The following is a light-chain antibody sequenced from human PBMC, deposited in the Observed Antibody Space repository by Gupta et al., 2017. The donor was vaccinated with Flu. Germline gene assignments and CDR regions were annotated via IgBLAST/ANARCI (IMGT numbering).Light chain of an antibody. CDR1: QNIRRY. J-gene: IGKJ1*01. CDR2: AAS. V-gene: IGKV1-39*01. Sequence: DIQMTQSPSSLSASVGDRVTITCRASQNIRRYLNWYQQKPGKAPKVLIYAASSVQSGVPSRFSGSGSGTDFTLTISRLQPEDFATYYCQQRDSTPRTFGQGTKVEIK. CDR3: QQRDSTPRT.